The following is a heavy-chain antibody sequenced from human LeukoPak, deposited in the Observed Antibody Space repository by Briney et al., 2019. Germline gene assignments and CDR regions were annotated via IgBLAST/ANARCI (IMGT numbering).Heavy chain of an antibody. CDR2: IIPLFHTA. V-gene: IGHV1-69*13. D-gene: IGHD2-15*01. CDR3: ATSRDDRGGYFDL. J-gene: IGHJ2*01. Sequence: SVKVSCKPSGALFSSYAISWLRQAPGQELQWMGGIIPLFHTANYAQRFQGRVTITADESTRTAYMEVTSLRSEDTAVYYCATSRDDRGGYFDLWGRSTLVTVSS. CDR1: GALFSSYA.